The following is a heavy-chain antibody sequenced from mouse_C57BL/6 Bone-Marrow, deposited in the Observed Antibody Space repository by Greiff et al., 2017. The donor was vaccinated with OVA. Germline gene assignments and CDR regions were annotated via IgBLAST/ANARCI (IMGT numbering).Heavy chain of an antibody. J-gene: IGHJ2*01. D-gene: IGHD1-1*01. Sequence: QVQLQQSGAELVRPGTSVKLSCKASGYTFTSYWMHWVKQRPGQGLEWIGVIDPSDSYTNYNQKFKGKATLTVDTSSSTAYMQLSSLTSEDSAVYYCARTDYYGSSYEDYWGQGTTLTVSS. CDR1: GYTFTSYW. CDR2: IDPSDSYT. CDR3: ARTDYYGSSYEDY. V-gene: IGHV1-59*01.